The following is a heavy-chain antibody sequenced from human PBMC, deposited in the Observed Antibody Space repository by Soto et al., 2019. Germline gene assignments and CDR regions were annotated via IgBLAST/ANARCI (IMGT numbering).Heavy chain of an antibody. CDR1: GYTFTSYG. J-gene: IGHJ6*02. V-gene: IGHV1-18*04. D-gene: IGHD3-3*01. CDR2: ISAYNGKI. Sequence: AASVKVSCKASGYTFTSYGISWVRQAPGQGLEWMGWISAYNGKINYTQKLQGRVTMTTDTSTSTAYMELRSLRSDDTAVYYCARLLLEWLSAGAPSYGMDVWGQGTTVTVSS. CDR3: ARLLLEWLSAGAPSYGMDV.